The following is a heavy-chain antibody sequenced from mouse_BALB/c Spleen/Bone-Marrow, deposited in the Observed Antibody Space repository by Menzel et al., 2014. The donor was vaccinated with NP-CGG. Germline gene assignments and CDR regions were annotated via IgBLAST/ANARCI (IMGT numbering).Heavy chain of an antibody. V-gene: IGHV1-69*02. D-gene: IGHD6-1*01. Sequence: VKLMESGAELVRPGASVKLSCRASGYTFTSYWINWVKQRPGQGLEWIGNIYPSDTYTNYNQRFKDKATLTVDKSSNTAYMQLSSPTYEDSAVFYCTRCVNSHYYAVDYWGQGTSVTVSS. CDR3: TRCVNSHYYAVDY. J-gene: IGHJ4*01. CDR2: IYPSDTYT. CDR1: GYTFTSYW.